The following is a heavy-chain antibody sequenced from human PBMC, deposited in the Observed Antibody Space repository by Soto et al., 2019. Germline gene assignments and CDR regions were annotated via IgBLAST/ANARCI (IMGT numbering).Heavy chain of an antibody. CDR3: ARDAHHPYYYDSSGYYYVRDAFDI. Sequence: GASVKVSCKASGGTFSSYAISWVRQAPGQGLEWMGGIIPIFGTANYAQKFQGRVTITADESTSTAYMELSSLRSEDTAVYYCARDAHHPYYYDSSGYYYVRDAFDIWGQGTMVTVSS. D-gene: IGHD3-22*01. CDR2: IIPIFGTA. CDR1: GGTFSSYA. J-gene: IGHJ3*02. V-gene: IGHV1-69*13.